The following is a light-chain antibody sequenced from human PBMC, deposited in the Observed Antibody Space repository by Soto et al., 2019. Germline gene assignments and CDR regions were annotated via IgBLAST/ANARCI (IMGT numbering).Light chain of an antibody. CDR1: SSNIGAEYD. CDR3: QSYDSSLTTFV. Sequence: QSVLTQPPSVSGAPGQRVAISSTGSSSNIGAEYDVHWYQQLPGTAPKRLIYGDNNRPSGVPDRFSGSKSGTSASLAITGLQPEDEADYYCQSYDSSLTTFVFGTGTKVTVL. V-gene: IGLV1-40*01. CDR2: GDN. J-gene: IGLJ1*01.